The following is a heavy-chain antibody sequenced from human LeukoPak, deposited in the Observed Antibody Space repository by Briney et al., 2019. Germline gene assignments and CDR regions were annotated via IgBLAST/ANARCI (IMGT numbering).Heavy chain of an antibody. V-gene: IGHV2-5*02. CDR1: GFSLSTSGVG. CDR3: AHRPRGAAAGSFDY. CDR2: IYWDDDK. D-gene: IGHD6-13*01. Sequence: SGPTLVKPTQTLTLTCTFSGFSLSTSGVGVGWIRQPPGKALEWLALIYWDDDKHYSPSLKSRLIITEDTSKNQGVLKMTNMEPVDTATYYCAHRPRGAAAGSFDYGGQGTLVTVSA. J-gene: IGHJ4*02.